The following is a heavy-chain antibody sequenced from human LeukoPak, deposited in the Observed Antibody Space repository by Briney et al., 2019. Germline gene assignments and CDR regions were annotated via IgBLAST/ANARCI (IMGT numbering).Heavy chain of an antibody. CDR2: IYYSGST. V-gene: IGHV4-59*08. Sequence: SETLSLTCTVSGGSISSYYWSWIRQPPGKELEWIGYIYYSGSTNYNPSLKSRVTISVDTSKNQFSLKLSSVTAADTAVYYCARQSGIDWLSQPSYYYGMDVWGQGTTVSVSS. CDR1: GGSISSYY. D-gene: IGHD3-9*01. J-gene: IGHJ6*02. CDR3: ARQSGIDWLSQPSYYYGMDV.